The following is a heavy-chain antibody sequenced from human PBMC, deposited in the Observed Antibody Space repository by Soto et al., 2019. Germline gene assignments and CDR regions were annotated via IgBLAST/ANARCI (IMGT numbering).Heavy chain of an antibody. CDR2: IYYSGST. V-gene: IGHV4-39*01. D-gene: IGHD3-3*01. CDR1: GGSISSSSYY. J-gene: IGHJ6*02. CDR3: ARPGHDFWSGHYVSYYYYGMDV. Sequence: PSETLSLTCTVSGGSISSSSYYWGWIRQPPGKGLEWIGSIYYSGSTYYNPSLKSRVTISVDTSKNQFSLKLSSVTAADTAVYYCARPGHDFWSGHYVSYYYYGMDVWGQGTTVTVSS.